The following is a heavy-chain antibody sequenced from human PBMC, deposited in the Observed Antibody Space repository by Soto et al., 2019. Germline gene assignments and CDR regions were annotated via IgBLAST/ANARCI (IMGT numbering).Heavy chain of an antibody. CDR3: TTSTYYYDSNAFDI. Sequence: GGSLRLSCAASGFTFSNAWMNWVRQAPGKGLEWVGRIKSEPDGGTTDYAAPVKGRFTISRDDSKNTLYLQMNTLKTEDAAVYYCTTSTYYYDSNAFDIWGQGTMVTVSS. V-gene: IGHV3-15*07. D-gene: IGHD3-22*01. CDR1: GFTFSNAW. CDR2: IKSEPDGGTT. J-gene: IGHJ3*02.